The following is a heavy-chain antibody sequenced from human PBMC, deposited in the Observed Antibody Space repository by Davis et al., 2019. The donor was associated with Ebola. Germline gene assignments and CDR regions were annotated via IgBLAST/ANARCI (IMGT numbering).Heavy chain of an antibody. CDR3: ARDFCSGGSCFFDY. CDR1: GFTFSSYW. Sequence: GESLKISCAASGFTFSSYWMHWVRQVPGEGLVWVSRINSDGTITNYADSVRGRFTISRDNAKNTLYLQMNSLRAEDTAVYYCARDFCSGGSCFFDYWGQGTLVTVSS. V-gene: IGHV3-74*01. D-gene: IGHD2-15*01. J-gene: IGHJ4*02. CDR2: INSDGTIT.